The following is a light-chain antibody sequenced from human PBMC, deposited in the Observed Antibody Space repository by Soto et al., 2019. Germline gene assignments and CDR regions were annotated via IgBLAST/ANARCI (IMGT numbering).Light chain of an antibody. CDR1: ISDVAGYNY. Sequence: QSALTQPRSVSGSPGQSVSISCTGTISDVAGYNYVSWYQHHPGKAPKLLISDVTKRPSWVPDRFSGSKSGNTASLTISELQAEDEADYYCSSYAGNNNLVFGGGTQLTVL. CDR2: DVT. V-gene: IGLV2-11*01. CDR3: SSYAGNNNLV. J-gene: IGLJ2*01.